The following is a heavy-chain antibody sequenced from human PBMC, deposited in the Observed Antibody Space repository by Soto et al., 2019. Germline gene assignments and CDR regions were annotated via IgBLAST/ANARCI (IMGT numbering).Heavy chain of an antibody. CDR3: ARDNDRVNGDTFDY. Sequence: GGSLRLSCAASGFTFSSYAMHWVRQAPGKGLEWVAVISYDGSNKYYADSVKGRFTISRDNSKNTLYLQMNSLRAEDTAVYYCARDNDRVNGDTFDYWGQGTLVTVSS. D-gene: IGHD4-17*01. J-gene: IGHJ4*02. CDR2: ISYDGSNK. CDR1: GFTFSSYA. V-gene: IGHV3-30-3*01.